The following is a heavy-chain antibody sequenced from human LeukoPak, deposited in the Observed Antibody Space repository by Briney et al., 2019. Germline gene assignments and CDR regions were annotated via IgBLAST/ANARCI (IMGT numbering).Heavy chain of an antibody. V-gene: IGHV3-43*02. D-gene: IGHD3-22*01. J-gene: IGHJ4*02. CDR3: AKDMAYYYDSSVVIDY. Sequence: GGSLRLSCAASGFTFDDYAMHWVRQTPGKGLEWVSLISGDGDTTYSADSVKGRFTISRDNFKNSLYLQMNSLRTEDTALCYCAKDMAYYYDSSVVIDYWGQGTLVTVSS. CDR2: ISGDGDTT. CDR1: GFTFDDYA.